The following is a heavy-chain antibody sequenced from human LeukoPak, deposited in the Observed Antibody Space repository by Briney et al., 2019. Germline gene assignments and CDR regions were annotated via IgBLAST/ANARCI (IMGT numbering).Heavy chain of an antibody. CDR3: ARGGSYGDY. J-gene: IGHJ4*02. CDR1: GFTFSNYW. CDR2: VNPDGSSI. D-gene: IGHD3-16*01. Sequence: GGSLRLSCAASGFTFSNYWMHWVRQVPEKGLVWVSRVNPDGSSITYANSVKGRFASSRDNAKNALYLQMNRLRVEDTAVYYCARGGSYGDYWGQGVLVTVSS. V-gene: IGHV3-74*01.